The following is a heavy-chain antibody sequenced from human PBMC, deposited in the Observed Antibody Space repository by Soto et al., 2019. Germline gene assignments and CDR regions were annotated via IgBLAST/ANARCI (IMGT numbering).Heavy chain of an antibody. V-gene: IGHV1-18*01. Sequence: XSVKVSCKASGYTFTSYGISWVRQAPGQGLEWMGWISAYNGNTNYAQKLQGRVTMTTDTSTSTAYMELRSLRSDDTAVYYCARDGYSSSRGTFDYWGQGTLVTGSS. CDR1: GYTFTSYG. CDR2: ISAYNGNT. CDR3: ARDGYSSSRGTFDY. D-gene: IGHD6-6*01. J-gene: IGHJ4*02.